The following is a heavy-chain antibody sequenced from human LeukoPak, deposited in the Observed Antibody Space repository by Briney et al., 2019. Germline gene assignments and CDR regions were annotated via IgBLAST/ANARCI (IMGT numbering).Heavy chain of an antibody. D-gene: IGHD1-1*01. CDR2: IIPILGIA. CDR3: ARPTIAQIGTTRQVYAFDI. J-gene: IGHJ3*02. V-gene: IGHV1-69*04. Sequence: ASVKVSCKAFGGTFSSYAISWVGQAPGKGLEWMGRIIPILGIANYAQKFQGRVTITADKSTSTAYMELSSLRSEDTAVYYCARPTIAQIGTTRQVYAFDIWGQGTMVTVSS. CDR1: GGTFSSYA.